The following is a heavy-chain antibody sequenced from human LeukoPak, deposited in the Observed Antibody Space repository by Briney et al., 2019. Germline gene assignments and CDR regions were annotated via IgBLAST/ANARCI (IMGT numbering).Heavy chain of an antibody. Sequence: SETLSLTCSVSGVSISSYFWAWIRQSAGQGLEWIGRIYTSGSTNYNPSLKGRVTMSQDTSTKQVSLKLTSVTAADTAVYYCARFTGGTVAFDIWGQGTLVVVSS. J-gene: IGHJ3*02. D-gene: IGHD2-8*02. V-gene: IGHV4-4*07. CDR1: GVSISSYF. CDR2: IYTSGST. CDR3: ARFTGGTVAFDI.